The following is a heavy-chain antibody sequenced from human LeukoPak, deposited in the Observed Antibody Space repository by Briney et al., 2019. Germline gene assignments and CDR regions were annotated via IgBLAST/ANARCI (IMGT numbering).Heavy chain of an antibody. V-gene: IGHV3-21*01. CDR1: GFTFSSYS. CDR2: ISSSSSYI. D-gene: IGHD3-3*01. CDR3: ARDPPQFGVVTNFDY. Sequence: GGSLRLSCAAYGFTFSSYSMNWVRQAPGKGLEWVSSISSSSSYIYYADSVKGRFTISRDNAKNSPYLQMNSLRAEDTAVYYCARDPPQFGVVTNFDYWGQGTLVTVSS. J-gene: IGHJ4*02.